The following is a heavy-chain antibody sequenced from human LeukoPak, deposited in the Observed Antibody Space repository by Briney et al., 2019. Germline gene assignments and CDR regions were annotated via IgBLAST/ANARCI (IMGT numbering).Heavy chain of an antibody. J-gene: IGHJ4*02. V-gene: IGHV3-33*01. CDR3: ARKYSSSWYSLDY. Sequence: GRSLRLSSAASGFTFSSYGMHWVRQAPGKGLEWVAVIWYDGSNKYYADSVKGRFTISRDNSKNTLYLQMNSLRAEDTAVYYCARKYSSSWYSLDYWGQGTLVTASS. D-gene: IGHD6-13*01. CDR2: IWYDGSNK. CDR1: GFTFSSYG.